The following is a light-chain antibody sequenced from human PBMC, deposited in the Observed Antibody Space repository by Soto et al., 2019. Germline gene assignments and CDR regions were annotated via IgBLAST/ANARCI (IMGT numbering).Light chain of an antibody. J-gene: IGKJ2*01. Sequence: DIQMTQSPSTLSASVGDRVTITCRASESISSWMAWYQHKPGKAPKLLMYQASSLESGVPSRFSGSGSGTEFTLTINSLQPDDFATYYCQQYKTYSPYTFGQGTKLEIK. CDR2: QAS. CDR3: QQYKTYSPYT. V-gene: IGKV1-5*03. CDR1: ESISSW.